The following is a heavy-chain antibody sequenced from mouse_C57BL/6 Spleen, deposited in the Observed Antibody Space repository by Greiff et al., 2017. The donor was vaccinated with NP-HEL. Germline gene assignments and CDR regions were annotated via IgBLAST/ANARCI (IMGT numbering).Heavy chain of an antibody. CDR2: IYPGSGST. V-gene: IGHV1-55*01. D-gene: IGHD1-1*01. Sequence: QVQLQQPGAELVKPGASVKMSCKASGYTFTSYWITWVKQRPGQGLEWIGDIYPGSGSTNYNEKFKSKATLTVDTSSSTAYMQLSSLTSEDSAVYYCARSITTVVATGYFDYWGQGTTLTVSS. J-gene: IGHJ2*01. CDR3: ARSITTVVATGYFDY. CDR1: GYTFTSYW.